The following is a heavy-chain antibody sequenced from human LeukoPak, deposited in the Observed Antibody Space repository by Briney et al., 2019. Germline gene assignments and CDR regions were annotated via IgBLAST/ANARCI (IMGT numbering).Heavy chain of an antibody. Sequence: PGGSLRLSCAASGFTVSSNYMSWVRQAPGKGLEWVSVIYSGGSTYYADSVKGRFTISRDNSKNTLYLQMNSLRAEDTAVYYCAKDFRYSGSHGFDYWGQGTLVTVSS. CDR1: GFTVSSNY. V-gene: IGHV3-53*01. CDR2: IYSGGST. CDR3: AKDFRYSGSHGFDY. D-gene: IGHD1-26*01. J-gene: IGHJ4*02.